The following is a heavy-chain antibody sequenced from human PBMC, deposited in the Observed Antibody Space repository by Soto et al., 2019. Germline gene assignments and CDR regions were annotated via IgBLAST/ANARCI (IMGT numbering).Heavy chain of an antibody. V-gene: IGHV1-69*13. Sequence: SVKVSCKASGGTFSSYAISWVRQAPGQGLEWMGGIIPIFGTANYAQKFQGRVTITADESTSTAYMELSSLRSEYTAVYYCARVARYCSGGSCYSGLWFDPGGQGTLVTVS. D-gene: IGHD2-15*01. CDR1: GGTFSSYA. CDR3: ARVARYCSGGSCYSGLWFDP. J-gene: IGHJ5*02. CDR2: IIPIFGTA.